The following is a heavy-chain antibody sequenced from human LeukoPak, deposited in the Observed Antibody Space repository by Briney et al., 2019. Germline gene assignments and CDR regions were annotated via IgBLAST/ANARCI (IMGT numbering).Heavy chain of an antibody. Sequence: MPGGSLRLSCAASGFTFSSYSMKWVRQAPGKGLEWVSSISSSSSYIYYADSVKGRFTISRDNAKNSLYLQMNSLRAEDTAVYYCARLGYCSSTSCPNFDYWGQGTLVTVSS. CDR2: ISSSSSYI. V-gene: IGHV3-21*01. D-gene: IGHD2-2*01. CDR3: ARLGYCSSTSCPNFDY. J-gene: IGHJ4*02. CDR1: GFTFSSYS.